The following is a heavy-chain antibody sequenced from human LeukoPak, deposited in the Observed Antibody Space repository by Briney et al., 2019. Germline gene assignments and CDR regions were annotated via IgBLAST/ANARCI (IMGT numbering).Heavy chain of an antibody. CDR2: ISPTSGGT. CDR1: GYTFTGYY. Sequence: ASVKVSCKASGYTFTGYYMHWVRQAPGQGLEWMGWISPTSGGTNYAQKVQGRFTITRDTAISTPYMELSSLRTDDTAVYYCAGEGYVSGSFRSDYYYLDVWGKGTTVTISS. D-gene: IGHD3-10*01. V-gene: IGHV1-2*02. CDR3: AGEGYVSGSFRSDYYYLDV. J-gene: IGHJ6*03.